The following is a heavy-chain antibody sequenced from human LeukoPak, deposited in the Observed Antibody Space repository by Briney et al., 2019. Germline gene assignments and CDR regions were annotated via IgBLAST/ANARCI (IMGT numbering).Heavy chain of an antibody. CDR1: GFTVSSNY. CDR2: IDNGGST. V-gene: IGHV3-53*01. CDR3: ARDGSARSLGS. D-gene: IGHD6-6*01. J-gene: IGHJ4*02. Sequence: GGSLRLSCAASGFTVSSNYMSWVRQAPGKGVEWVSVIDNGGSTYYSDSVKGRFTISRDNSKNKVYLQMNSLRAEDTAVYYCARDGSARSLGSWGQGTLVSVSS.